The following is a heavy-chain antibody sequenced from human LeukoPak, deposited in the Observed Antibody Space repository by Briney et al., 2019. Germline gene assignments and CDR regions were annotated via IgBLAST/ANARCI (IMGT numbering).Heavy chain of an antibody. J-gene: IGHJ3*02. CDR3: AKPTGSGLWFGELLGGEAFDI. CDR2: ISWNSGSI. Sequence: PGETLRLSCAASGFTFDDYAMHWVRQAPGKGLEWVSGISWNSGSIGYADSVEGRFTISRDNAKNSLYLQMNSLRAEDTALYYCAKPTGSGLWFGELLGGEAFDIWGQGTMVTVSS. V-gene: IGHV3-9*01. D-gene: IGHD3-10*01. CDR1: GFTFDDYA.